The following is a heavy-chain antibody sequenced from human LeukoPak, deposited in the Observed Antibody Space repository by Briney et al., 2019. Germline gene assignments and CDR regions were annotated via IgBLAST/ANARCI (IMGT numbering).Heavy chain of an antibody. CDR3: ARVMGVDDFWSGYSYYFDY. D-gene: IGHD3-3*01. J-gene: IGHJ4*02. CDR1: GFTFSSYW. CDR2: IKRDGSEK. V-gene: IGHV3-7*01. Sequence: GGSLRLSCAASGFTFSSYWMSWVRQAPGKGLEWVANIKRDGSEKYYVDSVKGRFTISRDNAKNSLYLQMNSLRAEDTAVYYCARVMGVDDFWSGYSYYFDYWGQGTLVTVSS.